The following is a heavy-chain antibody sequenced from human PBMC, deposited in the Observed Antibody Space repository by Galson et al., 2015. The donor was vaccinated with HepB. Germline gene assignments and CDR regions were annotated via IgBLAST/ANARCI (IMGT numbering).Heavy chain of an antibody. CDR3: AAGSPMIVDELFFDY. CDR1: GFTFTSSA. J-gene: IGHJ4*02. D-gene: IGHD3-22*01. V-gene: IGHV1-58*01. Sequence: SVKVSCKASGFTFTSSAVQWVRQARGQRLEWIGWIVVGSGNTNYAQKFQERVTITRDMSTSTAYMELSSLRSEDTAVYYCAAGSPMIVDELFFDYWGQGTLVTVSS. CDR2: IVVGSGNT.